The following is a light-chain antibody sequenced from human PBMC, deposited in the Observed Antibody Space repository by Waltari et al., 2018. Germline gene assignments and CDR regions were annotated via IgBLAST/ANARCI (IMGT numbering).Light chain of an antibody. CDR3: QQRSKWPLT. V-gene: IGKV3-11*01. Sequence: EIVLTQSPATLSLSPGERATLSCRAIQSVSSYLGWYQQKPGQAPRLLIYEASNRATGIPARFSGSGSGTDFTLTISNVEPEDFAVYYCQQRSKWPLTFGGGTKVEIK. CDR2: EAS. CDR1: QSVSSY. J-gene: IGKJ4*01.